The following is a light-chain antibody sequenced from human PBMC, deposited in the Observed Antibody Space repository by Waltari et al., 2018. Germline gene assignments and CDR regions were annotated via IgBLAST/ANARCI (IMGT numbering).Light chain of an antibody. CDR3: QQYDISPLT. V-gene: IGKV3-20*01. CDR1: QTVRATY. CDR2: DTA. Sequence: EIVLTQSPGTLSLSPGERATLSCRASQTVRATYLDWYQQKPGQAPTPVLHDTAIRATGIPDRLSGSGSGTDVSPTISSLEPEDFAVYYCQQYDISPLTFGGGTKVETK. J-gene: IGKJ4*01.